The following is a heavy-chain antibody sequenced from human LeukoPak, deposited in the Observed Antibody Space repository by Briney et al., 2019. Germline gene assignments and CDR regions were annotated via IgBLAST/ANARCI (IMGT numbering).Heavy chain of an antibody. V-gene: IGHV4-38-2*02. CDR2: IYHSGST. CDR3: AREKQQLGLRYFDL. CDR1: GYSISSGYY. Sequence: SETLSLTCTVSGYSISSGYYWGWIRQPPGKGLEWIGSIYHSGSTYYNPSLKSRVTISVDTSKGQFSLKLSSVTAADTAVYYCAREKQQLGLRYFDLWGRGTLVTVSS. D-gene: IGHD6-13*01. J-gene: IGHJ2*01.